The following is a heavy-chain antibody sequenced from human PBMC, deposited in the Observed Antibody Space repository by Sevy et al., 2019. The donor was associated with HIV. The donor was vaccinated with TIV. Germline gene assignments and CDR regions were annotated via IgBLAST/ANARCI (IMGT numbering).Heavy chain of an antibody. Sequence: GGSLRLSCAASGFTFSGYTLHWVRQAPGKGLEWVAVISFDGSNKYYVDSVKGRFTISRDNSKNTLYLQMNSLRPEDMAVYYCARGGWDIVVVPAAFDIWGQGTMVTVSS. CDR3: ARGGWDIVVVPAAFDI. V-gene: IGHV3-30-3*01. CDR1: GFTFSGYT. CDR2: ISFDGSNK. J-gene: IGHJ3*02. D-gene: IGHD2-2*01.